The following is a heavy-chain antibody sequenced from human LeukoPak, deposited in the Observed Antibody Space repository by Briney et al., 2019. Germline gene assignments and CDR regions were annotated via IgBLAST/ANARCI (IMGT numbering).Heavy chain of an antibody. Sequence: GGALRLSCAAPGFTFSSYSMKWVRPAPGEGVEWVSSISSSSSYIYYADSVKGRFTISRDNAKNSLYLQMNSLRAEDTAVYYCARDLVGALPDYWGQGTLVTVSS. D-gene: IGHD1-26*01. J-gene: IGHJ4*02. CDR2: ISSSSSYI. V-gene: IGHV3-21*01. CDR1: GFTFSSYS. CDR3: ARDLVGALPDY.